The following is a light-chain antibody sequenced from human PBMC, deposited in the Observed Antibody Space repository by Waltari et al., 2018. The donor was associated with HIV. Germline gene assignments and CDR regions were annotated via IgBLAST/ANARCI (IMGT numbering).Light chain of an antibody. Sequence: QAVVTQEPSLTVSPGGTVTLACGSSTAPVTRGHYPSWFQQKPGQAPRTLIYDTSNKPSWTPARFSGSLLGGKAALTLSGAQAVDEAEYYCLLSYSGARVFGGGTKLTVL. CDR1: TAPVTRGHY. V-gene: IGLV7-46*01. J-gene: IGLJ3*02. CDR2: DTS. CDR3: LLSYSGARV.